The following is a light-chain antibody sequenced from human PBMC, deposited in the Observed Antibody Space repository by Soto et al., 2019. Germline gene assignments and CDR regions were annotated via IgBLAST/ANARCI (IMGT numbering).Light chain of an antibody. J-gene: IGKJ5*01. Sequence: EIALTQSPGTLSLSPGERATLSCRASQGVGNKYLAWYQQRPGQAPSLLIYAASSRATGVPDRFSGSGSGTDFTLTISRLEPEDFAVDYCQQYTNAHGITFGHGTRLEIK. V-gene: IGKV3-20*01. CDR2: AAS. CDR3: QQYTNAHGIT. CDR1: QGVGNKY.